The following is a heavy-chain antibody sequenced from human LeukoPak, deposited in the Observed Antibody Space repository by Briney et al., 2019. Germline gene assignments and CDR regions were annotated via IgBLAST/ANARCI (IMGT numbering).Heavy chain of an antibody. J-gene: IGHJ4*02. V-gene: IGHV4-34*01. D-gene: IGHD2-2*01. CDR3: ARHAYLIGYCSSTSCRYRDRFDY. CDR1: GGSFSGYY. CDR2: INHSGST. Sequence: SETLSLTCAVYGGSFSGYYWSWIRQPPGKGLEWIGEINHSGSTNYNPSLKSRVTTSVDTSKNQFSLKLSSVTAADTAVYYCARHAYLIGYCSSTSCRYRDRFDYWGQGTLVTVSS.